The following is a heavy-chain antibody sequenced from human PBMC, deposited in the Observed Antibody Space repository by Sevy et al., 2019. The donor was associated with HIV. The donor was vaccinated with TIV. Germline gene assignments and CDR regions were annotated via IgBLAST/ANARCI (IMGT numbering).Heavy chain of an antibody. CDR1: GFTFSNAW. Sequence: GGSLRLSCAASGFTFSNAWMSWVRQAPGKGLEWVGRIKSKTDGGTTDYAAPVKGRFTISRDDSKNTLYLQMNSLKTEDTAVYYCTTDRSIVGATTTDYWGQGTLVTVSS. CDR2: IKSKTDGGTT. J-gene: IGHJ4*02. D-gene: IGHD1-26*01. CDR3: TTDRSIVGATTTDY. V-gene: IGHV3-15*01.